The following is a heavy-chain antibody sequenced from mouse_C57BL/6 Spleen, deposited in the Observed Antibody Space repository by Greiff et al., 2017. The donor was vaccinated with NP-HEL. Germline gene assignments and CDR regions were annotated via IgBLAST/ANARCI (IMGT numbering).Heavy chain of an antibody. Sequence: QVTLKVSGPGILQSSQTLSLTCSFSGFSLSTSGMGVSWIRQPSGKGLEWLAHIYWDDDKRYNPSLKSRLTISKDTSRNQVFLKITSVDTADTATNYCARMSYCGSSLYWDFDGWGTGTTVTVST. D-gene: IGHD1-1*01. J-gene: IGHJ1*03. CDR1: GFSLSTSGMG. CDR3: ARMSYCGSSLYWDFDG. CDR2: IYWDDDK. V-gene: IGHV8-12*01.